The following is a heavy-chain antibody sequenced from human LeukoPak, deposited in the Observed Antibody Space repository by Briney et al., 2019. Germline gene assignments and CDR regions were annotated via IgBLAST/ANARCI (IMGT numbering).Heavy chain of an antibody. CDR2: INTDGTVT. CDR3: ARVEWEDYYYYMDV. Sequence: GGSLRLSCAASGFTFSKYWMLWVRQAPGKGLESVSRINTDGTVTTYADSVKGRFTISRDNAKNTLYLQMNSLRAEDTAVYYCARVEWEDYYYYMDVWGKGTTVTVSS. CDR1: GFTFSKYW. D-gene: IGHD1-26*01. V-gene: IGHV3-74*01. J-gene: IGHJ6*03.